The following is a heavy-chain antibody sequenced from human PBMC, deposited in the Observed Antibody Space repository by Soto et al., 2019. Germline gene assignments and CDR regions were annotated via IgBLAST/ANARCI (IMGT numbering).Heavy chain of an antibody. CDR1: GFTFSNTW. CDR3: TTTAGTNMIVVEDTIDF. D-gene: IGHD3-22*01. V-gene: IGHV3-15*01. J-gene: IGHJ4*02. CDR2: IKSKTHGGTT. Sequence: EVQLVESGGGLVKPGGSLRLSCAASGFTFSNTWMTWVRQAPGKGLEWVGRIKSKTHGGTTDYAAPVKGRFTISRDDAENTLYLQMNSLRTEDTAVYYCTTTAGTNMIVVEDTIDFWGQGTLVTVSS.